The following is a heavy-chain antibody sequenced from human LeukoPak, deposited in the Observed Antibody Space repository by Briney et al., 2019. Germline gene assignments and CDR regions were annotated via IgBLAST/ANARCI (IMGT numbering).Heavy chain of an antibody. Sequence: SQTLSLTCAISGXSVSSKSSAWSWIRQSPSRGFEWLGRTYYRSTWFNDYAVSVKSRIIINPDTSKNQFSLQLNSVTPEDTAVYYCARGIVTTGFDYWGQGTLVTVSS. CDR1: GXSVSSKSSA. D-gene: IGHD5-12*01. J-gene: IGHJ4*02. CDR2: TYYRSTWFN. V-gene: IGHV6-1*01. CDR3: ARGIVTTGFDY.